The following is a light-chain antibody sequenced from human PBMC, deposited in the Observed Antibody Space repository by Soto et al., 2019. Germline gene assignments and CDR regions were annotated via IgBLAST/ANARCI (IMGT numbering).Light chain of an antibody. CDR2: RAS. V-gene: IGKV1-5*03. CDR1: QSISSW. Sequence: DIQMTQSPSTLSASVGDRVIITCRASQSISSWLAWYQQKPGKAPNLLIYRASTLKSGIPSRFSGSGSGTEFTLTISSLQPDYFATYYSQQYDRASWTFGPGTKVEIK. CDR3: QQYDRASWT. J-gene: IGKJ1*01.